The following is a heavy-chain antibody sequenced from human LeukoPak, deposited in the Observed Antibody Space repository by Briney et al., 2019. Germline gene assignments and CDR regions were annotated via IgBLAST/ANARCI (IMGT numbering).Heavy chain of an antibody. CDR2: LYYSGST. J-gene: IGHJ6*03. D-gene: IGHD4-23*01. Sequence: SETLSLTCNVSGGSISSYYWNWIRQRPGKGLEWIGDLYYSGSTYYNPSLKSRVTISVDTSKNHFSLRLRSVTAADTAVYYCARGQKKTAVVLAHDYYYMDVCGHAIAVTVS. CDR1: GGSISSYY. V-gene: IGHV4-59*01. CDR3: ARGQKKTAVVLAHDYYYMDV.